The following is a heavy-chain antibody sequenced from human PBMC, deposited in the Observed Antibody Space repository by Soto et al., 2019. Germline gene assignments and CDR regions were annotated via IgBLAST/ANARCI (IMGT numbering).Heavy chain of an antibody. CDR2: IIPIFGTA. V-gene: IGHV1-69*13. D-gene: IGHD6-6*01. Sequence: SVKVSCKAAGGAFSSYAISWGRQAPGQGLEWMGGIIPIFGTANYAQKFQGRVTITADESTSTAYMELSSLRSEDTAVYYCARVVSIAARPGWFDYWGQGTLVTVSS. CDR3: ARVVSIAARPGWFDY. J-gene: IGHJ4*02. CDR1: GGAFSSYA.